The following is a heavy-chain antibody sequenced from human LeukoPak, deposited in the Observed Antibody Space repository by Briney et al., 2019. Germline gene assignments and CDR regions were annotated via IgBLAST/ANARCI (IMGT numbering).Heavy chain of an antibody. CDR2: ISGSGSIK. V-gene: IGHV3-23*01. J-gene: IGHJ4*02. CDR1: GLTFNNYA. CDR3: VKEDPGPVFDY. Sequence: GGSLRLSCAASGLTFNNYAMSWVRQAPGKGLDCVSAISGSGSIKYYADSVKGRFTISRDNSKNTLYLRMNSLRAEDTAVYFCVKEDPGPVFDYWGQGALVTVSS.